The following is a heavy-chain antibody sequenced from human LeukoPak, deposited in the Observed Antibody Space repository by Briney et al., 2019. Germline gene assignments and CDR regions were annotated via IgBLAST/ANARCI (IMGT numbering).Heavy chain of an antibody. CDR3: ARGGGLDV. V-gene: IGHV3-7*03. CDR2: IRQDGSEK. J-gene: IGHJ6*02. CDR1: GFSFSTYW. Sequence: GGSLRLSCAASGFSFSTYWMSWVRQAPGKGLEWVATIRQDGSEKLYVDSVKGRFTISRDNAKNSLYLQMSNLRAEDTAVYFCARGGGLDVWGQGATVTVSS. D-gene: IGHD3-16*01.